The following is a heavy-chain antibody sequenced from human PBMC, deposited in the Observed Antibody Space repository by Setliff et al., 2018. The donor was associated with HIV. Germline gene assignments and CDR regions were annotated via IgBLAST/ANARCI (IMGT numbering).Heavy chain of an antibody. D-gene: IGHD3-3*02. V-gene: IGHV2-5*02. CDR1: GFSVTANGVA. CDR2: TYWDGDT. Sequence: SGPYAVNPTETLTLTCTLNGFSVTANGVAVAWIRQPPGKGLEWLALTYWDGDTRYSPSLETRLTVTQDTSENQVFLTLTNMDPADTGTYYCAHKPPVLAPGANWFDSWGQGTLVTISS. CDR3: AHKPPVLAPGANWFDS. J-gene: IGHJ5*01.